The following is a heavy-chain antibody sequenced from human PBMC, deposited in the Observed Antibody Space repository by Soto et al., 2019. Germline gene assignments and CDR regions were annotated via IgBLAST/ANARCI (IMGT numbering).Heavy chain of an antibody. CDR1: GFTFSSYW. CDR3: ARDLSRITMVRGVIITDYGMDV. D-gene: IGHD3-10*01. J-gene: IGHJ6*02. CDR2: IKQDGSEK. Sequence: GSLRLSCAASGFTFSSYWMSWVRQAPGKGLEWVANIKQDGSEKYYVDSVKGRFTISRDNAKNSLYLQMNSLRAEDTAVYYCARDLSRITMVRGVIITDYGMDVWGQGTTVTVSS. V-gene: IGHV3-7*01.